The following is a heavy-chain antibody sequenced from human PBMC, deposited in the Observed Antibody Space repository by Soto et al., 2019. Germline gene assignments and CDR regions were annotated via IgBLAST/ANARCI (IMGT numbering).Heavy chain of an antibody. CDR3: VREDGVVGVSSAFVS. Sequence: EVHLVESGGGLVAPGGSLRLSCVAYGFTLTAYTMNWVRQAPGTGLEWVSSINGRSNYKYYSDSVKGRFTISRDNTQNSLFLQMSRLGPEDTATYYCVREDGVVGVSSAFVSLGQGPLVTVSS. CDR1: GFTLTAYT. V-gene: IGHV3-21*01. CDR2: INGRSNYK. D-gene: IGHD1-26*01. J-gene: IGHJ4*02.